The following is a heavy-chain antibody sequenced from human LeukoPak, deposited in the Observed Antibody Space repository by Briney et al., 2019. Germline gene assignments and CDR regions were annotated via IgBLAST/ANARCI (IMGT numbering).Heavy chain of an antibody. Sequence: ASVKVSCNASGYTFTGDHMHWVRQAPGQGLEWMGWINPNSGGTNYAQKFQGRVIMTRDTSISTAYMELSRLGSDDTAVYYCARGGSTDRLHSYGGNCYFLDYWGQGTLVTVSS. CDR3: ARGGSTDRLHSYGGNCYFLDY. D-gene: IGHD2-21*02. V-gene: IGHV1-2*02. CDR2: INPNSGGT. CDR1: GYTFTGDH. J-gene: IGHJ4*02.